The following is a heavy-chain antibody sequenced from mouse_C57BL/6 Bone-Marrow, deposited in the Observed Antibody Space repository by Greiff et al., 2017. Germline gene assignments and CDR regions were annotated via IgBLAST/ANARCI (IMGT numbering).Heavy chain of an antibody. Sequence: QLVESGEGLVKPGGSLKLSCAASGFTFSSYAMSWVRQTPEKRLEWVAYISSGGDYIYYADTVQGRFTISRDNARNTLYLQMSSLKSEDTAMYYCTRECGSSYPSWYFDVWGTGTTVTVSS. J-gene: IGHJ1*03. CDR3: TRECGSSYPSWYFDV. D-gene: IGHD1-1*01. CDR2: ISSGGDYI. V-gene: IGHV5-9-1*02. CDR1: GFTFSSYA.